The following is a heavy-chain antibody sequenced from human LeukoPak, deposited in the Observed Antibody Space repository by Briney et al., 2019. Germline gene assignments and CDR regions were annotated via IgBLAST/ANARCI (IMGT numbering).Heavy chain of an antibody. J-gene: IGHJ4*02. CDR3: ARSFDY. CDR1: GFTFSAYS. Sequence: GGSLRLSCAASGFTFSAYSTTWVRQAPGKGLEWVSCISSSSSYISYVDSVKGRFTISRDNAKNSLYLQMNSLRAEDTAVYYCARSFDYWGQGTLVTVSS. V-gene: IGHV3-21*01. CDR2: ISSSSSYI.